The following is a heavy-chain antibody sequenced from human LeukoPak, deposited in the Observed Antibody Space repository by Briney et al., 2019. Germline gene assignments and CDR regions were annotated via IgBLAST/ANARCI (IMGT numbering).Heavy chain of an antibody. J-gene: IGHJ4*02. V-gene: IGHV3-7*01. CDR3: AKEFRVAATRGYFDY. CDR2: IKPDGSAQ. D-gene: IGHD2-15*01. Sequence: GGSLRLSCAASGFTFSNYWMSWVRQAPGRGLEWVANIKPDGSAQYYVDSVKGRFTISRDNAKNSFYLQMNSLRVEDTAVYYCAKEFRVAATRGYFDYWGQGTLVIVSS. CDR1: GFTFSNYW.